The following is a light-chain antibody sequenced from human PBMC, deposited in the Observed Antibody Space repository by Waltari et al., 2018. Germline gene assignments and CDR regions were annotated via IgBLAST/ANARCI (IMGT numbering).Light chain of an antibody. CDR2: KDT. J-gene: IGLJ2*01. V-gene: IGLV3-25*03. Sequence: YELTQPPSVSVSPGQTARITCSGNALPDQYSYWYQQKPGQAPVLVMYKDTARSSLIPERFAGYSSVTTVTLTISGVQAEDEADYYCQSADSDYTFVLFAGGTKLSLL. CDR3: QSADSDYTFVL. CDR1: ALPDQY.